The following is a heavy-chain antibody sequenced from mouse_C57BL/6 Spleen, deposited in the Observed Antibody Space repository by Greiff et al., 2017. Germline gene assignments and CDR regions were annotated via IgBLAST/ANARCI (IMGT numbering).Heavy chain of an antibody. CDR3: ARSVTTVVATRGYYAMDY. CDR2: INPNNGGT. Sequence: EVQLQQSGPELVKPGASVKISCKASGYTFTDYYMNWVKQSHGKSLEWIGDINPNNGGTSYNQKFKGKATLTVDKSSSTAYMELRSLTSEDSAVYYCARSVTTVVATRGYYAMDYWGQGTSVTVSS. J-gene: IGHJ4*01. V-gene: IGHV1-26*01. D-gene: IGHD1-1*01. CDR1: GYTFTDYY.